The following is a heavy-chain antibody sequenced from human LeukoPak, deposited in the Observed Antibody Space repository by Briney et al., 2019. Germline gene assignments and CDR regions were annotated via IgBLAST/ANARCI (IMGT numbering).Heavy chain of an antibody. J-gene: IGHJ6*02. D-gene: IGHD3-10*01. V-gene: IGHV1-8*01. Sequence: GASVKVSCKASGYTFTSYDINWVRQATGQGLEGMGWMNPNSGNTGYAQKFQGRVTMTRNTSISTAYMELSSLRSEDTAVYYCAREDYGSGSSHYGMDVWGQGTTVTVSS. CDR3: AREDYGSGSSHYGMDV. CDR1: GYTFTSYD. CDR2: MNPNSGNT.